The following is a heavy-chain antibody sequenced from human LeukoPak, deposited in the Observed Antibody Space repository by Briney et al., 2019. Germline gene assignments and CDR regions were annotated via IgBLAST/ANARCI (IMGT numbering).Heavy chain of an antibody. CDR2: ISGSGGST. V-gene: IGHV3-23*01. D-gene: IGHD3-10*01. CDR3: AKVRSPTLWFGEAFDF. J-gene: IGHJ4*02. CDR1: GFTFSSYA. Sequence: GGSLRLSCAASGFTFSSYAMSWVRQAPGKGLEWVSAISGSGGSTYDADSVKGRFTISRDNSKNTLYLQMNSLRPEDTAVYYCAKVRSPTLWFGEAFDFWGQGTLVTVSS.